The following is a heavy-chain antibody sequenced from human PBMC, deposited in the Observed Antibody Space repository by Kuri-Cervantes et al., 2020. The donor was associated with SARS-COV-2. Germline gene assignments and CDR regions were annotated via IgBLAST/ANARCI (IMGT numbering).Heavy chain of an antibody. Sequence: GSLRLSCAVYGGSFSGYYWSWIRQPPGKGLEWIGEINHSGSTNYNPSLKSRVTISVDTSKNQSSLKLSSVTAADTAVYYCARSAVRMVRGVIHYWGQGTLVTVSS. CDR2: INHSGST. J-gene: IGHJ4*02. D-gene: IGHD3-10*01. CDR1: GGSFSGYY. CDR3: ARSAVRMVRGVIHY. V-gene: IGHV4-34*01.